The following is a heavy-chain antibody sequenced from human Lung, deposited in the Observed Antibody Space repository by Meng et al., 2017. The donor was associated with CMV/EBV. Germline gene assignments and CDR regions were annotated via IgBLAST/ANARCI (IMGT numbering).Heavy chain of an antibody. Sequence: EVQLVESGGGSVQPGGSLGLSCEDSGFTFSKYWFHWVRQVPGEGLVWVSRINTDGSFTSYADSVKGRFTISRDNAKNTLYLHMHTLRVDDSAVYYCGRDLTGERDQWGQGTLVTVSS. CDR1: GFTFSKYW. D-gene: IGHD7-27*01. J-gene: IGHJ4*02. CDR2: INTDGSFT. CDR3: GRDLTGERDQ. V-gene: IGHV3-74*03.